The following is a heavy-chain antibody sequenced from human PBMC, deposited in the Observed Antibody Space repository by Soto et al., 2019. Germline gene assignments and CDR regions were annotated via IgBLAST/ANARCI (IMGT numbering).Heavy chain of an antibody. V-gene: IGHV1-69*01. Sequence: QVQLVQSGAEVKKPGSSVKISCKASGGTFSSYVISWLRQAPGQGLEWMGGVIPILGQAYYAPNLQGRVTTTADDSTRTAYMELNRLTSADTAVYFCARVGGVGAPPGTDFWGQGTLVTVSS. D-gene: IGHD1-26*01. CDR3: ARVGGVGAPPGTDF. CDR1: GGTFSSYV. J-gene: IGHJ4*02. CDR2: VIPILGQA.